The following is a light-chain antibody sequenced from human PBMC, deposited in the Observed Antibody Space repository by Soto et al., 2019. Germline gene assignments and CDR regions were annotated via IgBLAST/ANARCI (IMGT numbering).Light chain of an antibody. Sequence: EIVLTQSPGTLSLSPGERATLSCTASQSVSSSYLAWYQQKPGQSPRLLIYGASTRATGIPDRVSGSGSGTDFTLAISRLEPEDFAVYYCKLYGTSPPGFTFGPGTKVDVK. CDR2: GAS. V-gene: IGKV3-20*01. CDR1: QSVSSSY. CDR3: KLYGTSPPGFT. J-gene: IGKJ3*01.